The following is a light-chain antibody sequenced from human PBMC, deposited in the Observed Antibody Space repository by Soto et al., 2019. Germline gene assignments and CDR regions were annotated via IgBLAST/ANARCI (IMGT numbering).Light chain of an antibody. CDR2: RVS. CDR1: SNKGGRSYF. V-gene: IGLV2-14*01. J-gene: IGLJ1*01. Sequence: QRVLTKPASGSGTPGQSIIISCIGNSNKGGRSYFLSCYHQSPAQPPHLIISRVSIRPSGVSTLFSRSKSGYTASLTISGLQAEPLSFYYSRSYTSITSHNYVCGTATKFTGL. CDR3: RSYTSITSHNYV.